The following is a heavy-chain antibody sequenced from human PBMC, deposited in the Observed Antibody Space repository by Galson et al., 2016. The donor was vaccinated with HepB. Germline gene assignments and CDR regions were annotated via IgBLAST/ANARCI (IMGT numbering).Heavy chain of an antibody. V-gene: IGHV4-30-4*01. CDR3: ARGFDSSGQLDF. Sequence: LSLTCTVSGGSISSGDYYWSWIRQPPGKGLEWIGYIHYSGRSYSTPSLKSRLTMSVDTSKNQFSLNLSSVTAADTAVYYCARGFDSSGQLDFWGQGTLVTVAS. CDR2: IHYSGRS. CDR1: GGSISSGDYY. D-gene: IGHD6-19*01. J-gene: IGHJ4*02.